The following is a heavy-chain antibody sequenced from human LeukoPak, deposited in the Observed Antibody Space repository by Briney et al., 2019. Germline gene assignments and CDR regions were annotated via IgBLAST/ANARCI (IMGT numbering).Heavy chain of an antibody. Sequence: GGSLRLSCAASGFTFSDYYMSWIRQPPGKGLEWVSYISSSGSTIYYADSVKGRFTISRDNAKNSLFLQMNSLRAEDTAVYYCARGRDSGSYSYWGQGTLVTVSS. J-gene: IGHJ4*02. V-gene: IGHV3-11*04. CDR1: GFTFSDYY. CDR3: ARGRDSGSYSY. D-gene: IGHD1-26*01. CDR2: ISSSGSTI.